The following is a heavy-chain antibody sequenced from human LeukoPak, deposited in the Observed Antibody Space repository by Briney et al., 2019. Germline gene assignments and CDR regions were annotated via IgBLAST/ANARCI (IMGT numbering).Heavy chain of an antibody. CDR3: AKGLEKQLVRSDAFDI. J-gene: IGHJ3*02. V-gene: IGHV3-30*07. D-gene: IGHD6-6*01. Sequence: PGGSLRLSCTASGFSFIDFAMHWVRQAPGKGLEWVAVISHDGKTKYHAESVKGRFTISRDNSKNTVYLQMNSLRAEDTAIYYCAKGLEKQLVRSDAFDIWGQGTMVTVSS. CDR2: ISHDGKTK. CDR1: GFSFIDFA.